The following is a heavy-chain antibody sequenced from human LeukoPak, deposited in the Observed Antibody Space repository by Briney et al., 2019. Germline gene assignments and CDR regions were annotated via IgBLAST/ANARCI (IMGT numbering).Heavy chain of an antibody. CDR1: GGSISQYY. Sequence: PSETLSLTCAVSGGSISQYYWSWLRQAPGKGLEWIGYIYYSGSTNYNPSLKSRVTISVDTSKNQFSLKLSSVTAADTAVYYCATLRDGYNSWSFDYWGQGTLVTVSS. J-gene: IGHJ4*02. V-gene: IGHV4-59*08. D-gene: IGHD5-24*01. CDR2: IYYSGST. CDR3: ATLRDGYNSWSFDY.